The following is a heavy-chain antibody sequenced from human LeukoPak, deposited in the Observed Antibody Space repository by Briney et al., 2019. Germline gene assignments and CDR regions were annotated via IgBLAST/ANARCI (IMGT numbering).Heavy chain of an antibody. V-gene: IGHV1-24*01. D-gene: IGHD1-26*01. Sequence: ASVKVSCKVSGYTLTELSMHWVRQAPGKGLEWMGGFDPEDGETIYAQKFQGRVTMTEDTSTDTAYMELSSLRSEDTAVYYCATAPVGATSERRGYYYYMDVWGKGTTVTVSS. CDR1: GYTLTELS. CDR2: FDPEDGET. CDR3: ATAPVGATSERRGYYYYMDV. J-gene: IGHJ6*03.